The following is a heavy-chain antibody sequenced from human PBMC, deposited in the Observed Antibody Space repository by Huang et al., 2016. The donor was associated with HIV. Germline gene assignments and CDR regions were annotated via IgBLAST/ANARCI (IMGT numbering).Heavy chain of an antibody. V-gene: IGHV5-51*01. CDR2: INTDDSET. CDR3: ARLIGSPSFYYGLDV. D-gene: IGHD3-10*01. J-gene: IGHJ6*02. Sequence: EVQLVQSGAEVKKPGESLKISCKGSGYRFRSNWIGWVRQMPGKGLEWMGIINTDDSETRDSPSFQGQVTIAADKSINTAYLQWSSLKASDTAMYYCARLIGSPSFYYGLDVWGQGTTVTVSS. CDR1: GYRFRSNW.